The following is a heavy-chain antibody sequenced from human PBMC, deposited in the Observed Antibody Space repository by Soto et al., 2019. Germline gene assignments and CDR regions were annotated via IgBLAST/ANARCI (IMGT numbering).Heavy chain of an antibody. CDR1: GDSVSSNSAA. CDR3: ARSGGNGMDV. D-gene: IGHD1-26*01. V-gene: IGHV6-1*01. J-gene: IGHJ6*02. CDR2: TSYRSKWDH. Sequence: SQTLSLTCAISGDSVSSNSAAWNWIRQSPSRGLEWLGRTSYRSKWDHDYAVSVKSRININADTSKNQFALQLNSVTPEDTAVYYCARSGGNGMDVWGQGTTVTVSS.